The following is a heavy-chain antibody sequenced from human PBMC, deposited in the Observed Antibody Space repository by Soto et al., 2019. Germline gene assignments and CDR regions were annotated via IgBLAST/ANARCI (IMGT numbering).Heavy chain of an antibody. J-gene: IGHJ4*02. V-gene: IGHV4-34*01. CDR3: ARASQLLRPFYY. CDR2: INHSRST. Sequence: QVQLQQWGAGLLKPSETLSLTCAVYGGSFSGYYWSWIRQPPGKGLEWIGEINHSRSTNYNPSLKSRVTISVDTSKHQFSLKLSSVTAADTAVYCCARASQLLRPFYYWGQGTLVTVSS. D-gene: IGHD2-2*01. CDR1: GGSFSGYY.